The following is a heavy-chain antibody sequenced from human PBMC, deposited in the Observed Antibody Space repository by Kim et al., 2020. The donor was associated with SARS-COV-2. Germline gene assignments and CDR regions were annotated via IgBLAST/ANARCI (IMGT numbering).Heavy chain of an antibody. J-gene: IGHJ3*02. D-gene: IGHD1-1*01. CDR3: ARDLKNGGLQPDDAFDI. Sequence: LKSRVTISVDRSKNQFSLKLSSVTAADTAVYYCARDLKNGGLQPDDAFDIWGQGTMVTVSS. V-gene: IGHV4-30-2*01.